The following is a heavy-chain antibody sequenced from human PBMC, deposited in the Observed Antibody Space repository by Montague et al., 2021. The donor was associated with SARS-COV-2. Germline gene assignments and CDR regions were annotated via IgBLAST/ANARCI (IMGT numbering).Heavy chain of an antibody. J-gene: IGHJ6*02. CDR3: ARVRYYGSGTSLGMDV. D-gene: IGHD3-10*01. CDR2: INHSGGT. V-gene: IGHV4-34*01. Sequence: SETLSLTCAVYGGSFSGYYWSWIRQPPGKGLEWIGEINHSGGTNYNPSLKSRVTISVDTSKNQFSLKLSSATAADTAVYYCARVRYYGSGTSLGMDVWGQGTTVTVSS. CDR1: GGSFSGYY.